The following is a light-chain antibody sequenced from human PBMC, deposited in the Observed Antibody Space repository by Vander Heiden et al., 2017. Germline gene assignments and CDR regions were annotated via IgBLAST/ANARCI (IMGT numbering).Light chain of an antibody. V-gene: IGLV3-25*03. CDR2: KDS. CDR1: ALPKQY. Sequence: SYDLTQPPSLSVSPGQTARITCSGDALPKQYAYWYQQKPGQAPVLVIYKDSERPSGIPERFSGSSSGTTVTLTISGVQAEDEADYYCQSADSSGTYAVFGGGTKLTVL. CDR3: QSADSSGTYAV. J-gene: IGLJ3*02.